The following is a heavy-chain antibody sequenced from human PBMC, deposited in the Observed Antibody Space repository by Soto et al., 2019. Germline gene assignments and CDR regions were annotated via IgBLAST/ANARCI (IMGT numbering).Heavy chain of an antibody. Sequence: SETLSLTCTFSGGSISPYYWSLIRQPPGKGLEWIGYIYYSGSTTYNPSLKSRVNISVDTSQNQFSLNLSSVTAADTAVYYCARLGGYYQAFDSWGQGTLVTVSS. V-gene: IGHV4-59*08. CDR3: ARLGGYYQAFDS. CDR2: IYYSGST. J-gene: IGHJ4*02. D-gene: IGHD3-22*01. CDR1: GGSISPYY.